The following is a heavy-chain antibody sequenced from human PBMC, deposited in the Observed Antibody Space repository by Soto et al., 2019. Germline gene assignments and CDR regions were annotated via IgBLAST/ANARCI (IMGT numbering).Heavy chain of an antibody. CDR3: AREVQVHTPAFVY. D-gene: IGHD3-10*01. V-gene: IGHV1-69*19. CDR2: ISPMFGAA. Sequence: QVQLVQSGAEMKKPGSSVKVSCQSSGGTFNTYAMNWVRQATGQGPEWMGAISPMFGAANYAPKFQGRVTITADESTGTSYMQVSSLTSEDTALYFCAREVQVHTPAFVYWGQGTLVTVSS. CDR1: GGTFNTYA. J-gene: IGHJ4*02.